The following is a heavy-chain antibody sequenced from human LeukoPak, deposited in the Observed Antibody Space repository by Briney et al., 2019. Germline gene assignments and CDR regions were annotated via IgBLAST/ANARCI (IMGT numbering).Heavy chain of an antibody. D-gene: IGHD6-19*01. J-gene: IGHJ4*02. CDR2: IKQDGSEK. Sequence: GGSLRLSCAASGFTFSSYWMSWVRQAPGKGLEWVANIKQDGSEKYYVDSVKGRFTISRDNAKNSLYLQMNSLRAEDTAVYYCARDLSYSSGWYQAREYFDYWGQGTLVTVSS. CDR3: ARDLSYSSGWYQAREYFDY. V-gene: IGHV3-7*01. CDR1: GFTFSSYW.